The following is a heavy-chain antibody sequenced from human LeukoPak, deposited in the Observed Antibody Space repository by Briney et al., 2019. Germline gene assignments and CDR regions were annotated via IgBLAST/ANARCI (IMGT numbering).Heavy chain of an antibody. V-gene: IGHV1-18*04. CDR2: ISAYNGNT. CDR3: ARDLGYYDSSGYYDDAFDI. CDR1: GYTFTGYY. Sequence: GASVKVSCKASGYTFTGYYMHWVRQAPGQGLEWMGWISAYNGNTNYAQKLQGRVTMTTDTSTSTAYMELRSLRSDDTAVYYCARDLGYYDSSGYYDDAFDIWGQGTMVTVSS. D-gene: IGHD3-22*01. J-gene: IGHJ3*02.